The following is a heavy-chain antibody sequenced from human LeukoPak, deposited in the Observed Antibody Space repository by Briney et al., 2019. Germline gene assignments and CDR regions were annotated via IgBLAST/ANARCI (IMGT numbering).Heavy chain of an antibody. CDR1: GGPIYSYY. J-gene: IGHJ6*03. V-gene: IGHV4-4*07. CDR3: ARLKFYDSTGYSPGHYMGV. CDR2: LYPGVST. D-gene: IGHD3-22*01. Sequence: SETLSLTCTVSGGPIYSYYWSWIRQTAGKGLEWIGRLYPGVSTNYNPSLKSRVTMSVDTSKKQFALKLSAVTAADTAVYYCARLKFYDSTGYSPGHYMGVWGKGTTVTVSS.